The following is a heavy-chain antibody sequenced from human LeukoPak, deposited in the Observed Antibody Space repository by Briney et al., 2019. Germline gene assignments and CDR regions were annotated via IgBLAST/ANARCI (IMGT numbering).Heavy chain of an antibody. D-gene: IGHD6-13*01. CDR2: IYYSGST. J-gene: IGHJ4*02. Sequence: SETLSLTCTVSGGSVSSGRYYWSWIRQPPGKGLEWIGYIYYSGSTNYNPSLKSRVTISVDTSKNQFSLKLSSVTAADTAVYYCASLYSSSWYYFDYWGQGTLVTVSS. CDR1: GGSVSSGRYY. CDR3: ASLYSSSWYYFDY. V-gene: IGHV4-61*01.